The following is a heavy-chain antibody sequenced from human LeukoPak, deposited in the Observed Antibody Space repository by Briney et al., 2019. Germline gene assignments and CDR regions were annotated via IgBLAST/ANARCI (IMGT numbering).Heavy chain of an antibody. D-gene: IGHD1-20*01. J-gene: IGHJ5*01. V-gene: IGHV4-31*03. CDR1: GGSISSGGYY. CDR3: ARESRRTYWYNWNPEPSVRWFDS. CDR2: IYYSGST. Sequence: SETLSLTCTVSGGSISSGGYYWSWIRQHPGKGLEWIGYIYYSGSTYYNPSLKSRVTISVDTSKNQFSLKLSSVTAADTAVYYCARESRRTYWYNWNPEPSVRWFDSWGQGTLVTVSS.